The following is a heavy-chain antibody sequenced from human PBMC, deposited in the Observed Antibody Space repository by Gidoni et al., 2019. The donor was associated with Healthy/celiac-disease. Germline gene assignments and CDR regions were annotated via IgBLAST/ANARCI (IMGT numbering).Heavy chain of an antibody. V-gene: IGHV4-34*01. CDR3: ARGPTITIFGVVIIGWFDP. CDR2: INHSGST. D-gene: IGHD3-3*01. Sequence: QVQLQQWGAGLLKPSETLSLTCAVYGGSFSGYYWSWIRQPPGKGLEWIGEINHSGSTNYNPSLKSRVTISVDTSKNQFSLKLSSVTAADTAVYYCARGPTITIFGVVIIGWFDPWGQGTLVTVSS. CDR1: GGSFSGYY. J-gene: IGHJ5*02.